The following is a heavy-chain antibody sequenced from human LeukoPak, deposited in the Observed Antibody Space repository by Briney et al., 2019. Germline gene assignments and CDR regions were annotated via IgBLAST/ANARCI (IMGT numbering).Heavy chain of an antibody. D-gene: IGHD3-3*01. J-gene: IGHJ4*02. CDR3: ARDFSSITIFGVVTPFFY. V-gene: IGHV1-3*01. Sequence: ASVKVSCKASGYTFTSYAMHWVRQAPGQRLEWMGWINAGNGNTKCSQKFQGRVTMTRDTSISTAYMELSRLRSDDTAVYYCARDFSSITIFGVVTPFFYWGQGTLVTVSS. CDR2: INAGNGNT. CDR1: GYTFTSYA.